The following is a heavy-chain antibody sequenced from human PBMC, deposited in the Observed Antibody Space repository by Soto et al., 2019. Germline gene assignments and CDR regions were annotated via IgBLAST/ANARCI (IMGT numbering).Heavy chain of an antibody. CDR3: ATGGPYGSGSYYKVGYYYYGMDV. D-gene: IGHD3-10*01. Sequence: GASVKVSFKVSGYTLTELSRHWVRQAPGKGLEWMGVFDPEDGETIYAQKFQGRVTMTEDTSTDTAYMELSSLRSEDTAVYYCATGGPYGSGSYYKVGYYYYGMDVWGQGTTVTVSS. CDR2: FDPEDGET. CDR1: GYTLTELS. J-gene: IGHJ6*02. V-gene: IGHV1-24*01.